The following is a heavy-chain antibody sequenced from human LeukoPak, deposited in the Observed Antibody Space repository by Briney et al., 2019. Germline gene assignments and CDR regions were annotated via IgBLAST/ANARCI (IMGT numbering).Heavy chain of an antibody. CDR1: EFTFSSYW. V-gene: IGHV3-7*01. Sequence: GGSLRFSCAASEFTFSSYWMSWVRQAPGKGLEWVANIKQDGGQIYYLDSVKGRFTVSRDNAKNSLYLQMNSLRAEDTAVYYCARLGARQMLEYWGQGTLVTVSS. D-gene: IGHD4-17*01. CDR3: ARLGARQMLEY. J-gene: IGHJ4*02. CDR2: IKQDGGQI.